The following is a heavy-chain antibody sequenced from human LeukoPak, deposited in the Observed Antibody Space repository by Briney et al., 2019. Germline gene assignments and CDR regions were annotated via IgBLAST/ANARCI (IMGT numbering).Heavy chain of an antibody. CDR1: GYSFTDYY. CDR2: INPSSGGT. V-gene: IGHV1-2*02. Sequence: GASVKVSCKTSGYSFTDYYMHWVRQAPGQGLEWMGWINPSSGGTSSAQKFQGRVTMTRDTSITTVYIEVNWLTSDDTAIYYCARADRLHGGPYLIGPWGQGTLVTVSS. J-gene: IGHJ5*02. CDR3: ARADRLHGGPYLIGP. D-gene: IGHD2-21*01.